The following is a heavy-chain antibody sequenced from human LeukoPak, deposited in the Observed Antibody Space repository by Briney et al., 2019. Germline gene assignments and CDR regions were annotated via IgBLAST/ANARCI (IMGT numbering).Heavy chain of an antibody. V-gene: IGHV4-38-2*02. Sequence: SETLSLTCTVCGYSISSGYYWGWIRQPPGKGLEWIGSIYHSGSTYYNPSLKSRVTISVDTSKNQFSLKLSSVTAADTAVYYCARDRRYYDSSGLTNWGQGTLVTVSS. CDR2: IYHSGST. J-gene: IGHJ4*02. D-gene: IGHD3-22*01. CDR3: ARDRRYYDSSGLTN. CDR1: GYSISSGYY.